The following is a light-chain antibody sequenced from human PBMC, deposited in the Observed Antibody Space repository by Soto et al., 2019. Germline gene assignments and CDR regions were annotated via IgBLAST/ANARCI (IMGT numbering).Light chain of an antibody. Sequence: QSVLTQPASVSGSPGQSIAISCTGTSSDVGAYDFVSWYQQHPDKAPKLLIYEVSNRPSGVSDRLSGSKSVNTATLTISGLQAEEEADYYCSAHSTSNTRVFGTGTKVTVL. V-gene: IGLV2-14*03. CDR1: SSDVGAYDF. CDR3: SAHSTSNTRV. J-gene: IGLJ1*01. CDR2: EVS.